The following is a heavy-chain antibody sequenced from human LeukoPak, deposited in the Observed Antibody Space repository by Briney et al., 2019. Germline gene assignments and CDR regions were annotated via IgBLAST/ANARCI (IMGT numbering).Heavy chain of an antibody. V-gene: IGHV3-7*01. J-gene: IGHJ4*02. D-gene: IGHD3-22*01. CDR1: GFTFSSYA. Sequence: PGGSLRLSCAASGFTFSSYAMSWVRQAPGKGLEWVANIKQDGNEEYYMDSVKGRFTISRDNAKNSLYLQMNSLRVEDTALYYCARDSTYFYESSGYHYWSQGILVTVSS. CDR2: IKQDGNEE. CDR3: ARDSTYFYESSGYHY.